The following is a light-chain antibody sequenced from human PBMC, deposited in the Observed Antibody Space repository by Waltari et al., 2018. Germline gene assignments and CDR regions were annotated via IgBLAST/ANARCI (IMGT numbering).Light chain of an antibody. CDR3: QQYNEWFPWT. CDR2: DTS. V-gene: IGKV3-15*01. CDR1: RGVGSN. J-gene: IGKJ1*01. Sequence: EIMMTQSPDTLSVSPGERATLSCRASRGVGSNLAWYQMKPGQAPRLLIFDTSTRATGIPGRFSGSGSGTDFTLTISSLQSEDFAIYYCQQYNEWFPWTFGQGTKVEVK.